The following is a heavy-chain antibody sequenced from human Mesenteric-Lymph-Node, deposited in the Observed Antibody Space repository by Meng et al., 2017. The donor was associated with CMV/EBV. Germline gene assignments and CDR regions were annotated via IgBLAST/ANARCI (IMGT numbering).Heavy chain of an antibody. CDR3: AKDIGDYSSFAYGVDV. D-gene: IGHD4-11*01. CDR2: IDWNGGSV. Sequence: GGSLRLSCAASGFSFDNYAMNWVRQAPGKGLEWVSGIDWNGGSVGYADSVKGRFTISRDNAKNSLYLQMNSLRAEDTALYYCAKDIGDYSSFAYGVDVWGQGTTVTVSS. CDR1: GFSFDNYA. V-gene: IGHV3-9*01. J-gene: IGHJ6*02.